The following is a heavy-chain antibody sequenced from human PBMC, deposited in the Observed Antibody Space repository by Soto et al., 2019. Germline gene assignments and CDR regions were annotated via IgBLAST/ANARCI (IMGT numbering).Heavy chain of an antibody. Sequence: SETLSVTCTVSGGSISSYYWSWIRQPPGKGLEWIGYIYYSGSTNYNPSLKSRVTISVDTSKNQFSLKLSSVTAADTAVYYCARDNGRNFDYWGQRTLVTVSS. D-gene: IGHD2-15*01. CDR1: GGSISSYY. J-gene: IGHJ4*02. CDR3: ARDNGRNFDY. CDR2: IYYSGST. V-gene: IGHV4-59*01.